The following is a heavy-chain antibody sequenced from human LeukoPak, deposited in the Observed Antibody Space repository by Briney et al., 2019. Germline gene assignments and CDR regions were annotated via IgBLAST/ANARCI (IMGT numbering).Heavy chain of an antibody. CDR1: GGTFSSYA. J-gene: IGHJ4*02. V-gene: IGHV1-69*04. D-gene: IGHD3-10*01. CDR2: IIPILGIA. Sequence: SVKVSRKASGGTFSSYAISWVRQAPGQGLEWMGRIIPILGIANYAQKFQGRVTITADESTSTAYMELSSLRSEDTAVYYCARDATLLWFGETLGGNFDYWGQGTLVTVSS. CDR3: ARDATLLWFGETLGGNFDY.